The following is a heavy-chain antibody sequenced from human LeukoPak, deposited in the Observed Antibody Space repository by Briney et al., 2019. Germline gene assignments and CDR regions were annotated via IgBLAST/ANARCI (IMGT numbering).Heavy chain of an antibody. V-gene: IGHV3-7*01. CDR3: ARVRESEYSSSWYLDY. CDR2: IKQDGSEK. Sequence: GGSLRLSCAASGFTFSSYWMSWARQAPGKGLEWVANIKQDGSEKYYVDSVKGRFTISRDNAKNSLYLQMNSLRAEDTAVYYCARVRESEYSSSWYLDYWGQGTLVTVSS. CDR1: GFTFSSYW. J-gene: IGHJ4*02. D-gene: IGHD6-13*01.